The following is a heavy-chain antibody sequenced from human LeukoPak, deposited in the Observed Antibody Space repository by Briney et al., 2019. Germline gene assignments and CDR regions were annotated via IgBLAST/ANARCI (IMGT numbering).Heavy chain of an antibody. CDR3: AIATSNYYYYGMDV. Sequence: SVKVSCKASGGTFSSYAISWVRQAPGQGLEWRGRIIPILGIANYAQKFQGRVTITADKSTSTAYMELSSLRSEDTAVYYCAIATSNYYYYGMDVWGQGTTVTVSS. CDR2: IIPILGIA. V-gene: IGHV1-69*04. J-gene: IGHJ6*02. CDR1: GGTFSSYA.